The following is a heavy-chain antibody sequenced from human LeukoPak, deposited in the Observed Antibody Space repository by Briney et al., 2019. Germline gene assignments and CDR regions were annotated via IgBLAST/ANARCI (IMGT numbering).Heavy chain of an antibody. D-gene: IGHD3-22*01. CDR3: ARGGYFDSSGYPNPLDS. V-gene: IGHV4-4*02. CDR2: IYHSGST. Sequence: PSETLSLTCAVSGGSISSSNWWSWVRQPPGKGLEWIGEIYHSGSTNYNPSLKSRVTISVDKSKNQFSLKLSSVTAADTAVYYCARGGYFDSSGYPNPLDSWGQGTLVTVSS. CDR1: GGSISSSNW. J-gene: IGHJ4*02.